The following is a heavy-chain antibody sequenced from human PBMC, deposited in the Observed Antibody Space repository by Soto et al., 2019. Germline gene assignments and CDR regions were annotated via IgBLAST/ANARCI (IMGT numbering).Heavy chain of an antibody. J-gene: IGHJ6*02. V-gene: IGHV1-18*01. CDR3: ARDRGAPDYYGSGSYGYELYYYYGMDV. Sequence: AAVKVSCKASGYTFTSYGISWVRQAPGQGLEWMGWISAYNGNTNYAQKLQGRVTMTTDTSTSTAYMELRSLRSDDTAVYYCARDRGAPDYYGSGSYGYELYYYYGMDVWGQGTTVTVSS. CDR2: ISAYNGNT. CDR1: GYTFTSYG. D-gene: IGHD3-10*01.